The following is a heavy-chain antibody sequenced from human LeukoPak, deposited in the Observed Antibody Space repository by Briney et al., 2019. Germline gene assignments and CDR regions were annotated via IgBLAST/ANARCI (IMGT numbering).Heavy chain of an antibody. V-gene: IGHV3-23*01. CDR3: AKANHHFDY. Sequence: GGSLRLSCAGSGFSFSTNAMSWVRQAPGKGLEWVSVISASSDVIYYADSVKGRFAISRDNSRNTVYLQMNRLRAEDTAMYYCAKANHHFDYWGQGALVTVSS. J-gene: IGHJ4*02. CDR2: ISASSDVI. CDR1: GFSFSTNA.